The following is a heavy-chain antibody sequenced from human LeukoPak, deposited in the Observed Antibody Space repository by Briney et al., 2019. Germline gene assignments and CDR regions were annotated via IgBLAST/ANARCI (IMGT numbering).Heavy chain of an antibody. CDR2: IGTMGDT. D-gene: IGHD6-19*01. V-gene: IGHV3-13*01. CDR1: GFTFSSYD. Sequence: GGSLRLSCAASGFTFSSYDMHWVRHATGKGLEWVSVIGTMGDTYYAESVKGRFTISRENAKNSLYLEMNSLRAGDTAVYYCARGYYCSSGSCRYSGMDVWGQGTTVTVSS. CDR3: ARGYYCSSGSCRYSGMDV. J-gene: IGHJ6*02.